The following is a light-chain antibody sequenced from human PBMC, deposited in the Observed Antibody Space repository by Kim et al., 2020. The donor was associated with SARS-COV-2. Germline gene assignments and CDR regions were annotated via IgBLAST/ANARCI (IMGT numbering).Light chain of an antibody. CDR2: HDY. CDR3: QVWDSSNDHPV. CDR1: NIGSKT. V-gene: IGLV3-21*04. Sequence: PGKTATISCGGNNIGSKTVQWYQQRPGQAPILVIYHDYDRPSGIPERFSGSNSGNTATLTISRVEAGDEADYYCQVWDSSNDHPVFGGGTQLTVL. J-gene: IGLJ2*01.